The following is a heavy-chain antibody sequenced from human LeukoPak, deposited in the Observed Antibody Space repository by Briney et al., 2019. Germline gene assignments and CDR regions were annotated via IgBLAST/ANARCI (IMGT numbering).Heavy chain of an antibody. Sequence: GASVKVSCKASGGTFSSYAISWVRQAPGQGLEWMGRIIPILGIANYAQKFQGRVTITADKSTSTAYMELSSLRSEDTAVYCCARDGGPVAGTRENYFDYWGQGTLVTVSS. CDR1: GGTFSSYA. V-gene: IGHV1-69*04. CDR3: ARDGGPVAGTRENYFDY. J-gene: IGHJ4*02. D-gene: IGHD6-19*01. CDR2: IIPILGIA.